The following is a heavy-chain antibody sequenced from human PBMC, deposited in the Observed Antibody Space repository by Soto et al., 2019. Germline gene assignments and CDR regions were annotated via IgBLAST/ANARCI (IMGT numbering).Heavy chain of an antibody. CDR3: ARGPDD. Sequence: SETLSLTCTVSGGSISSYYWSWIRQPPGKGLEWIGYMYHSGSTYYNPSLKSRVTISIDRSKNQFSLKLSSVTAADTAVYYCARGPDDWGQGILVTVSS. J-gene: IGHJ4*02. V-gene: IGHV4-59*12. CDR2: MYHSGST. CDR1: GGSISSYY.